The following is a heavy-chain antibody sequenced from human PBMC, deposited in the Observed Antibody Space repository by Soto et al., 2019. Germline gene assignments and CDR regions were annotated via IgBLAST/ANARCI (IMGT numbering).Heavy chain of an antibody. D-gene: IGHD4-4*01. Sequence: QVQLQESGPGLVKPSQTLSLTCTVSGGSISSGDYYWSWIRQPPGKGLEWIGYIYYSGSTYYNPSLKSRVTISVDTSKYQFALKLSSVTAADPAVYYCASLEYSNYWYFDLWGRGTRVTVSS. CDR3: ASLEYSNYWYFDL. CDR2: IYYSGST. J-gene: IGHJ2*01. V-gene: IGHV4-30-4*01. CDR1: GGSISSGDYY.